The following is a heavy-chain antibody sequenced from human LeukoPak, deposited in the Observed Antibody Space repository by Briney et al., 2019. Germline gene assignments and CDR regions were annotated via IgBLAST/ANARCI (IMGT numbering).Heavy chain of an antibody. D-gene: IGHD3-10*01. CDR2: IYHTGST. V-gene: IGHV4-30-2*03. J-gene: IGHJ4*02. Sequence: PSQTLSLTRTVSGGSISGSGYYWSWIRQPPGKGLEWIGYIYHTGSTYYNPSLKSRVTISVDTSKNQFSLKLSSVTAADTAVYYCARHSNFGDFDYWGQGTLVTVSS. CDR3: ARHSNFGDFDY. CDR1: GGSISGSGYY.